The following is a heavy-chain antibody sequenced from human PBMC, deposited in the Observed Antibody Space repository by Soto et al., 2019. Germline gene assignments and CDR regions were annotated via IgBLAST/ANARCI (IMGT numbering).Heavy chain of an antibody. V-gene: IGHV3-33*05. CDR3: ARGGSCSSTICHYNWFDP. CDR1: GFTFSNFG. Sequence: HEQLVESGGGVVQPGRSLRLSCAASGFTFSNFGMHWVRQAPGKGLEWVAHISYDGVNKNYPDSVKGRFTISRDNSKNTLYLQMNSLRAEDTAVYYCARGGSCSSTICHYNWFDPWGQGSLVTVSS. CDR2: ISYDGVNK. D-gene: IGHD2-2*01. J-gene: IGHJ5*02.